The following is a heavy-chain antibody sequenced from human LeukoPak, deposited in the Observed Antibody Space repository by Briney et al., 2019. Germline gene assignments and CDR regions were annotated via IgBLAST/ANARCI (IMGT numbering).Heavy chain of an antibody. CDR1: GYTFTSYD. CDR2: MNPNSGNT. Sequence: EASVKVSCKASGYTFTSYDINWVRQATGQGLEWMGWMNPNSGNTGYAQKFQGRVTMTRNTSISTAYMELSSLRSDDTAMYYCARDMGSGYYTYWGQGTLVTVSS. J-gene: IGHJ4*02. D-gene: IGHD3-22*01. V-gene: IGHV1-8*01. CDR3: ARDMGSGYYTY.